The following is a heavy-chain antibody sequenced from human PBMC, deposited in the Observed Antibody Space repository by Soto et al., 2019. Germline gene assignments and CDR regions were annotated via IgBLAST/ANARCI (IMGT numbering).Heavy chain of an antibody. CDR3: AKVVEQQLVRCGLDC. CDR1: GFTFSKYG. D-gene: IGHD6-13*01. J-gene: IGHJ4*02. CDR2: ISSDGNNK. V-gene: IGHV3-30*18. Sequence: QVQLVESGGGVVQPGTSLRLSCAVSGFTFSKYGMHWVRQAPGKRLDCVASISSDGNNKDYADSVKGRFTISRDNSKNTLNLEMNSLRVDDTAVYYCAKVVEQQLVRCGLDCWGQGTLVSVSS.